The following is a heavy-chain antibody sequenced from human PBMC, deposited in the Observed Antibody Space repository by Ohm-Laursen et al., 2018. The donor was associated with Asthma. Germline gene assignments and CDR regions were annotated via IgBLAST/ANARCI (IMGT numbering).Heavy chain of an antibody. D-gene: IGHD2-15*01. CDR1: GFTLSDYY. J-gene: IGHJ5*02. CDR3: VRDGDGFCSGGGCYSGIFDP. CDR2: LNSGSTI. Sequence: SLRLSCAASGFTLSDYYMSWIRQAPGKGLEWVSYLNSGSTIYYADSVKGRFTISRDNAKKSLYLQMNSLRAEDTAVYYCVRDGDGFCSGGGCYSGIFDPWGQGTLVTVSS. V-gene: IGHV3-11*01.